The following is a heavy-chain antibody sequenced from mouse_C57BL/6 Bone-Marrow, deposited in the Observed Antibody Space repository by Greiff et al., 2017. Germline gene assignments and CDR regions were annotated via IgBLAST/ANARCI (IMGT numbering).Heavy chain of an antibody. V-gene: IGHV1-64*01. CDR1: GYTFTSYW. D-gene: IGHD1-1*02. Sequence: QVQLQQPGAELVKPGASVKLSCKASGYTFTSYWMHWVKQRPGQGLEWIGMIHPNSGSTNYNEKFKSKATLTVDKSSSTAYMQLSSLTSEDSAVYYCARRVRVGYYFDYWGQGTTLTVSS. CDR2: IHPNSGST. J-gene: IGHJ2*01. CDR3: ARRVRVGYYFDY.